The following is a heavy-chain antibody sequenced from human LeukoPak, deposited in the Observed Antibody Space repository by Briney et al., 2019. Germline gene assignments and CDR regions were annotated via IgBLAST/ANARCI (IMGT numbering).Heavy chain of an antibody. V-gene: IGHV1-69*01. J-gene: IGHJ4*02. CDR3: ARSEYSSSSPIVDH. CDR1: GGTFSSYA. Sequence: ASVKVSCKASGGTFSSYAISWVRQAPGQGLEWMGGIIPIFGTANYAQKFQGRVTITADESTSTAYMELSSLRSEDTAVYYCARSEYSSSSPIVDHWGQGTLVTVSS. CDR2: IIPIFGTA. D-gene: IGHD6-6*01.